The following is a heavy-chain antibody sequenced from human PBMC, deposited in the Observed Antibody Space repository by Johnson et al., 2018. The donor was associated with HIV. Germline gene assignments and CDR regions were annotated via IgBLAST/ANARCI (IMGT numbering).Heavy chain of an antibody. CDR2: ISGSGGST. Sequence: VRLVESGGGLVQPGGSLRLSCAASGFTFSSYAMSWVRQAPGKGLEWVSAISGSGGSTYYADSVQGRFTISRENDKNSLYLHMNSLRAGDTAVYYCARGYSSGPNDAFDIWGQGTMVTVSS. J-gene: IGHJ3*02. D-gene: IGHD6-19*01. CDR3: ARGYSSGPNDAFDI. CDR1: GFTFSSYA. V-gene: IGHV3-23*04.